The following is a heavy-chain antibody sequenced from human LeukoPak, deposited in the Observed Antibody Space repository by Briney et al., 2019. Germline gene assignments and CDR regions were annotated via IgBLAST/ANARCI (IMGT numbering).Heavy chain of an antibody. J-gene: IGHJ3*02. V-gene: IGHV3-21*01. D-gene: IGHD3-22*01. Sequence: PGGSLRLSCAASGFTFSSYSMNWVRQAPGKGLEWVSSISSSSSYIYYADSVKGRFTISRDNAKNSLYLQMNSLRAEDTAVYYCARGMGYYDSSGQEDGDIWGQGTMVTVSS. CDR1: GFTFSSYS. CDR3: ARGMGYYDSSGQEDGDI. CDR2: ISSSSSYI.